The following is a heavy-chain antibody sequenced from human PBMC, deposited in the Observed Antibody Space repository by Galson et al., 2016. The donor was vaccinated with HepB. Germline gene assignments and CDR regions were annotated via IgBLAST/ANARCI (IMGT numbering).Heavy chain of an antibody. V-gene: IGHV3-48*01. CDR3: ARDGTWNWVFDC. CDR1: GFSFSTYN. J-gene: IGHJ4*01. CDR2: ISRSSGTI. D-gene: IGHD1-7*01. Sequence: SLRLSCAASGFSFSTYNMNWVRQAPGKGPEWVSYISRSSGTIHYANSVKGRFTISRDNAKNSLYLQMDSLRAEDTAVYYCARDGTWNWVFDCWGQGTLVTVSS.